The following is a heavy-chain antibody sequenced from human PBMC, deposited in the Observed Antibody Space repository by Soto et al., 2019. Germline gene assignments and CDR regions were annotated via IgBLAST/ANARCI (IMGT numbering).Heavy chain of an antibody. V-gene: IGHV1-2*04. CDR3: ARGRGYSGSDFDY. D-gene: IGHD5-12*01. CDR2: INPNSGGT. J-gene: IGHJ4*02. Sequence: ASVKVSCKASGYTFTGYYMHWVRQAPGQGLEWMGWINPNSGGTNYAQKFRGWVTMTRDTSISTAYMELSRLRSDDTAVYYCARGRGYSGSDFDYWGQGTLVPVSS. CDR1: GYTFTGYY.